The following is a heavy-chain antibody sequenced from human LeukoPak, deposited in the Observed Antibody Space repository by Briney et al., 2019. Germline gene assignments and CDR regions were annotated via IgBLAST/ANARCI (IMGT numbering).Heavy chain of an antibody. CDR3: ARTPHSHLLWFGESEVYYYYMDV. CDR1: GGSISSGSYY. V-gene: IGHV4-61*02. CDR2: IYTSGST. D-gene: IGHD3-10*01. Sequence: SETLSLTCTVSGGSISSGSYYWSWIRQPAGKGLEWIGRIYTSGSTNYNPSLKSRVTISVDTSKNQFSLKLSSVTAADTAVYYCARTPHSHLLWFGESEVYYYYMDVWGKGTTVTISS. J-gene: IGHJ6*03.